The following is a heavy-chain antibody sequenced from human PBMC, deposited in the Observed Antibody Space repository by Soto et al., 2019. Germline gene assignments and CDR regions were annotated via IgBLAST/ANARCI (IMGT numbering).Heavy chain of an antibody. V-gene: IGHV4-59*01. J-gene: IGHJ4*02. CDR2: IYYSGST. CDR1: GGSFSGYY. CDR3: ARGSMYYDFWSGYPFDY. D-gene: IGHD3-3*01. Sequence: PSETLSLTCAVYGGSFSGYYWSWIRQPPGKGLEWIGYIYYSGSTNYNPSLKSRVTISVDPSKNQFSLKLSSVTAADTAVYYCARGSMYYDFWSGYPFDYWGQGTLVTVSS.